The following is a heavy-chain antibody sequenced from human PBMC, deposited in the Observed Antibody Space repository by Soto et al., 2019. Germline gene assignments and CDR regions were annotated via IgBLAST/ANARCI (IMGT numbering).Heavy chain of an antibody. CDR1: GFTFSSCW. CDR3: AREGNYYDGSGYFGLDV. Sequence: GGSLRLSCAAYGFTFSSCWMSWVRQAPGKGLEWVANIKQDGSETNYVDSVKGRFTISRDNAKNSLYLKMSSLRAEDAAVYFCAREGNYYDGSGYFGLDVWGQGTPVTVSS. CDR2: IKQDGSET. D-gene: IGHD3-22*01. V-gene: IGHV3-7*03. J-gene: IGHJ6*02.